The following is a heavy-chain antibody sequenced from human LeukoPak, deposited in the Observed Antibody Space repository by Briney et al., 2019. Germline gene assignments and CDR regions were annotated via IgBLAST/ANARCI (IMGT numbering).Heavy chain of an antibody. V-gene: IGHV1-69*05. CDR3: AREINYSYGLDY. D-gene: IGHD5-18*01. CDR1: GGTFSSYA. J-gene: IGHJ4*02. CDR2: IIPIFGTA. Sequence: SVRVSCKASGGTFSSYAISWVRQAPGQGLDWMGRIIPIFGTANYAQKFQGRVTITTDESTSTAYRELSTLSTEDLAGYCCAREINYSYGLDYWGQGTLVTVSS.